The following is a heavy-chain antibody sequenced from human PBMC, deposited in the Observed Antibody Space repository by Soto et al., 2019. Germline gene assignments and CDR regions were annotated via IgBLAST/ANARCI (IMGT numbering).Heavy chain of an antibody. J-gene: IGHJ2*01. CDR2: VYYSGSS. V-gene: IGHV4-31*03. CDR3: ARVGHIVDTIGYWYFDL. Sequence: QVHLQESGPGLVKPSQTLSVPCTVSGCSISSGGYYWSWIRQHPGKVLERIGYVYYSGSSNYNPSLKSRVTISVETSKNQSPQKLSYVTAADTAVYYCARVGHIVDTIGYWYFDLWGRGTLVTVSS. CDR1: GCSISSGGYY. D-gene: IGHD5-12*01.